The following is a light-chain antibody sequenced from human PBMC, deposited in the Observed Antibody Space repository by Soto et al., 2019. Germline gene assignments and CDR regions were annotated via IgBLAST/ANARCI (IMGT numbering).Light chain of an antibody. CDR2: GAS. CDR3: QQYNNWPPLT. J-gene: IGKJ5*01. Sequence: EIVMTQSPATLSVSPGERATLSCRASQSVSSNLAWYQQKPGQAPRRLIYGASTRATGIPARFSGSGSGTEFTLTISSLQSEDFAVYYCQQYNNWPPLTFGQGTRLEI. CDR1: QSVSSN. V-gene: IGKV3-15*01.